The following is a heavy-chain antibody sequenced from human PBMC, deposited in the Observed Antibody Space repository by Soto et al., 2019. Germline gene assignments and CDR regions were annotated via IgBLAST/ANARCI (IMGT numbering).Heavy chain of an antibody. J-gene: IGHJ6*02. CDR1: GGSISSYY. Sequence: SETLSLTCTVSGGSISSYYWSWIRQPPGKGLEWIGYIYCSGSTNYNPSLKSRVTISVDTSKNQFSLKLSSVTAADTAVYYCARAEDIAAAGTYYYYGMDVWGQGTTVTVSS. CDR3: ARAEDIAAAGTYYYYGMDV. V-gene: IGHV4-59*01. D-gene: IGHD6-13*01. CDR2: IYCSGST.